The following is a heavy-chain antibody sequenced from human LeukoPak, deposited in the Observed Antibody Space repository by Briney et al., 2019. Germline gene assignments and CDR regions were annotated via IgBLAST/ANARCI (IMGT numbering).Heavy chain of an antibody. CDR2: ISPTGSTT. V-gene: IGHV3-74*01. CDR3: ARGPNSNWSGLDF. Sequence: PGGSLRLSCIASGFSFSRHWMHWARQLPGKGLVWVSRISPTGSTTSYADSVKGRFTVSRDNAKNTLYLQVNNLRAEDTAVYYCARGPNSNWSGLDFWGQGTLLTVSS. D-gene: IGHD6-6*01. CDR1: GFSFSRHW. J-gene: IGHJ4*02.